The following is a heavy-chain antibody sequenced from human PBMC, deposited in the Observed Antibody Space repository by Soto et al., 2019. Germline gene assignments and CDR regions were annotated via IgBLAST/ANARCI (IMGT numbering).Heavy chain of an antibody. CDR3: ARGLILWFGDLSRRGGYYYYMDV. V-gene: IGHV4-34*01. Sequence: QVQLQQWGAGLLKPSETLSLTCAVYGGSFSGYQWSWIRQTPGKGLEWIGEINDSGNINYNPSLKSRVTILVETPKRQISLKLSSVTAADTAVYYCARGLILWFGDLSRRGGYYYYMDVWGKGTTVTVSS. CDR1: GGSFSGYQ. D-gene: IGHD3-10*01. CDR2: INDSGNI. J-gene: IGHJ6*03.